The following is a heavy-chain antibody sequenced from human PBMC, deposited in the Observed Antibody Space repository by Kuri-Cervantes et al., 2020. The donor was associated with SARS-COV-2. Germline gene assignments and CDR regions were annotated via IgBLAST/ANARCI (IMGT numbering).Heavy chain of an antibody. CDR1: GYTFTGYY. Sequence: ASVKVSCKASGYTFTGYYIHWVRQAPGQGLEWMGRINPNSGGTNYAQKFQGRVTMTRDTSISTAYMELSRLRSDDTAVYYCARADWVTMRFSRGPHFDYWGQGTLVTVSS. CDR3: ARADWVTMRFSRGPHFDY. D-gene: IGHD3-3*01. J-gene: IGHJ4*02. V-gene: IGHV1-2*06. CDR2: INPNSGGT.